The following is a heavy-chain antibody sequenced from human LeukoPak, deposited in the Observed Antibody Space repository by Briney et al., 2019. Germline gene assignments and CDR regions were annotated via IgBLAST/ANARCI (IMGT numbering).Heavy chain of an antibody. CDR1: GGSISSYY. CDR2: IYYSGST. D-gene: IGHD3-16*02. J-gene: IGHJ3*02. CDR3: ARDLGWLSYAFDN. Sequence: SETLSLTCTVSGGSISSYYWSWIRQPPGKGLEWIGYIYYSGSTNYNPSLKSRVTISVDTSKNQFSLKLSSVTAADTAVYYCARDLGWLSYAFDNWGQGTMVTVSS. V-gene: IGHV4-59*01.